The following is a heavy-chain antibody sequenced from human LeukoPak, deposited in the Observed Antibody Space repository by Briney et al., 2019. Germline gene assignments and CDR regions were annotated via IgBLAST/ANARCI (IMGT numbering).Heavy chain of an antibody. D-gene: IGHD6-6*01. CDR3: AMSIAGRRDYFDY. Sequence: GGSLRLSCAASGFIVSNHYMTWVRQAPGKGLQWVSYISSSGTTRFFADSVKGRFTISRDNAKNSLNLQMNSLRAEDTAVYYCAMSIAGRRDYFDYWGQGTLVTVSS. J-gene: IGHJ4*02. CDR2: ISSSGTTR. CDR1: GFIVSNHY. V-gene: IGHV3-11*04.